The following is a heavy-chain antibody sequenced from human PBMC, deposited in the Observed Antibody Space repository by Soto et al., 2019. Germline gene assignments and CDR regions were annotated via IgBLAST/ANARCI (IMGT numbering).Heavy chain of an antibody. J-gene: IGHJ5*02. V-gene: IGHV3-7*01. D-gene: IGHD3-3*01. CDR3: ARDTHDFWSGYYAWWFDP. CDR2: IKQDGSEK. Sequence: GGSLRLSCAASGFTFSSYWMSWVRQAPGKGLEWVANIKQDGSEKYYVDSVKGRFTISRDNAKNSLYLQMNSLRAEDTAVYYCARDTHDFWSGYYAWWFDPWGQGTLVTVSS. CDR1: GFTFSSYW.